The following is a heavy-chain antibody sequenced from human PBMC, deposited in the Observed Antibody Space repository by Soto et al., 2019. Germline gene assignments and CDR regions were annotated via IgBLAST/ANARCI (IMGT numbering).Heavy chain of an antibody. CDR1: GYPFSDNQ. D-gene: IGHD4-4*01. J-gene: IGHJ5*02. V-gene: IGHV1-2*02. CDR3: ARKHSLDYIRWGLDP. Sequence: ASVKVSCKASGYPFSDNQIHWLRRAPGQGLEWMGRINPKSDDTNYAQKFQGRVTMTRDTSIDTAYLELTGLTSDDTATYYCARKHSLDYIRWGLDPWGQGTLVTAPQ. CDR2: INPKSDDT.